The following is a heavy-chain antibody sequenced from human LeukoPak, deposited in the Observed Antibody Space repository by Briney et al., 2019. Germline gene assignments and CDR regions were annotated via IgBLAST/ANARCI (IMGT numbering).Heavy chain of an antibody. CDR2: MNPNSGNT. D-gene: IGHD1-1*01. V-gene: IGHV1-8*03. Sequence: GASVKVSCKASGYTFTSYDINWVRQATGQGLEWMGWMNPNSGNTGYAQKFQGRATITRNTSISTAYMELSSLRSEDTAVYYCARASVRRPTGTTPPLRYWGQGTLVTVS. J-gene: IGHJ4*02. CDR1: GYTFTSYD. CDR3: ARASVRRPTGTTPPLRY.